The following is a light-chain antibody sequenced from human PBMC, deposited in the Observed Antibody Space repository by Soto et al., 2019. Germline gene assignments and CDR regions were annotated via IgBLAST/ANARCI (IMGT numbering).Light chain of an antibody. Sequence: DIVMTQSPDSLAVSLCERATINCKSSESVVYSSNNKNYLGWYQQKPGQPPKVLIYWASTRESGVPDRFSGSGSGTDFTLTISSLEPEDFAVYYCQQRSNWPPWTFGQGTKVDIK. V-gene: IGKV4-1*01. CDR3: QQRSNWPPWT. CDR2: WAS. J-gene: IGKJ1*01. CDR1: ESVVYSSNNKNY.